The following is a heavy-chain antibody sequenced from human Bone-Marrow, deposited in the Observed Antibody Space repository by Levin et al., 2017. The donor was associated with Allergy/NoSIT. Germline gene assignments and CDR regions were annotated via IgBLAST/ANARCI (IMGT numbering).Heavy chain of an antibody. Sequence: ASVKVSCKASGGTFSSYAISWVRQAPGQGLEWMGGIIPIFGTANYAQKFQGRVTITADESTSTAYMELSSLRSEDTAVYYCARSTVLNWNHNWFDPWGQGTLVTVSS. CDR3: ARSTVLNWNHNWFDP. J-gene: IGHJ5*02. V-gene: IGHV1-69*13. CDR2: IIPIFGTA. CDR1: GGTFSSYA. D-gene: IGHD1-20*01.